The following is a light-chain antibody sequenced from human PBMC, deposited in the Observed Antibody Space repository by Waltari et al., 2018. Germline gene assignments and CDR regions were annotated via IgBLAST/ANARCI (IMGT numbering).Light chain of an antibody. CDR2: GAS. Sequence: EIVLTQSQGTLSLSPGERATLSCRASQTVRTTYLAWYPQKPGQAPTLLIYGASSRSTGIPNRFSGSGSGTDFSLTISSLEPEDFAVYYCQQYDISPLTFGGGTKVEIK. CDR3: QQYDISPLT. V-gene: IGKV3-20*01. J-gene: IGKJ4*01. CDR1: QTVRTTY.